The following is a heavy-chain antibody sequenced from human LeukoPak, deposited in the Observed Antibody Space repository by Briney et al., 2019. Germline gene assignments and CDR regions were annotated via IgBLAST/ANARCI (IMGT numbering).Heavy chain of an antibody. D-gene: IGHD6-19*01. CDR2: ISYDGNNK. CDR3: ARDRGRQTVAGTYDAFDI. V-gene: IGHV3-30*04. CDR1: GFIFSSYA. J-gene: IGHJ3*02. Sequence: GGSLRLSCAASGFIFSSYAMHWVRQAPGKGLEWVAIISYDGNNKFYADSVKGRFIISRDNSKKTLNLQMFRVRTEDMAVYFCARDRGRQTVAGTYDAFDIWGLGTVVTVSS.